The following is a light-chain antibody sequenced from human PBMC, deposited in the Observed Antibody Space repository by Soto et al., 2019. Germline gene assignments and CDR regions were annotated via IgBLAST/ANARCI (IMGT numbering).Light chain of an antibody. CDR3: GTWDNSLSAYV. J-gene: IGLJ1*01. CDR1: GSNIGNNF. Sequence: QSVLTQPPSVSAAPGQMVTISCSGSGSNIGNNFVSWYQQFPGTAPKLLIYDNNKRPSGIPDRFSGSKSGTSATLGITGLQTGDEADYCCGTWDNSLSAYVFGPGTKLTVL. CDR2: DNN. V-gene: IGLV1-51*01.